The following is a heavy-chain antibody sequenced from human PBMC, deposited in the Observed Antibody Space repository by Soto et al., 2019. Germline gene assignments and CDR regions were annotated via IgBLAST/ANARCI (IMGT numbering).Heavy chain of an antibody. CDR1: GFTFGDYV. Sequence: EVQRLESWGGLVQTGGSQRLSCAASGFTFGDYVMNLVRQAPGKGLALVSSIGVRDGSTYYADSVKGRVTISRDNSRSTIFLQMDGLRGEHTTVSYSAKGRRVIWNAGPPPNWFNPWGQGTLVTVSS. CDR2: IGVRDGST. D-gene: IGHD1-1*01. V-gene: IGHV3-23*01. CDR3: AKGRRVIWNAGPPPNWFNP. J-gene: IGHJ5*02.